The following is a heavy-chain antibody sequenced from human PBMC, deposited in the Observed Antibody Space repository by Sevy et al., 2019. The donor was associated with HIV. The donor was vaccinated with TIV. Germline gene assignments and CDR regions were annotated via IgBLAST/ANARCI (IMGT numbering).Heavy chain of an antibody. J-gene: IGHJ4*02. D-gene: IGHD6-6*01. CDR3: ARDGARRFFFDY. CDR2: ITPNSGDT. Sequence: ASVKVSCKASGYAFTGYYMHWVRQAPGQGLEWMGWITPNSGDTNYAQKFQGRVTMTRDTSIRTAYMELSRLGSDDTAVYYCARDGARRFFFDYWGQGTLVTVSS. V-gene: IGHV1-2*02. CDR1: GYAFTGYY.